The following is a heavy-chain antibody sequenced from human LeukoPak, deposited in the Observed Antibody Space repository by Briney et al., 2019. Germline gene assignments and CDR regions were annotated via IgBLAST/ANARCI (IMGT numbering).Heavy chain of an antibody. D-gene: IGHD6-13*01. CDR3: ARGFKRQQLVLGY. CDR1: GYTFTSYY. Sequence: ASVKVSCKASGYTFTSYYMHWVRQAPGQGLEWMGWINPNSGGTNYAQKFQGRVTMTRDTSISTAYMELSRLRSDDTAVYYCARGFKRQQLVLGYWGQGTLVTVSS. CDR2: INPNSGGT. J-gene: IGHJ4*02. V-gene: IGHV1-2*02.